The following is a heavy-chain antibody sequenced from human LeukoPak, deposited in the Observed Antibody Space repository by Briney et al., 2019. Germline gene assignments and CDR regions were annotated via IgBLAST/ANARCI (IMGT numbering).Heavy chain of an antibody. CDR2: ISAYNGNT. D-gene: IGHD2-2*01. CDR3: ARSYVSPIVVVPAAKGEFDY. J-gene: IGHJ4*02. Sequence: ASVKVSCKASGYTFTSYGISWVRQAPGQGLEWMGWISAYNGNTSYAQKLQGRVTMTTDTSTSTAYMELRSLRSDDTAVYYCARSYVSPIVVVPAAKGEFDYWGQGTLVTVSS. CDR1: GYTFTSYG. V-gene: IGHV1-18*01.